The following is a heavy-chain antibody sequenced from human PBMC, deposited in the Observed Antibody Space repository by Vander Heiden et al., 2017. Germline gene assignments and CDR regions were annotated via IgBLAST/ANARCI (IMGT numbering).Heavy chain of an antibody. CDR1: GWSLRSYY. J-gene: IGHJ4*01. D-gene: IGHD3-10*01. CDR2: INHSVST. Sequence: QVQLQHWRAGRLKRSETLSLTRAAYGWSLRSYYWRGSRHLPGKGLEWIGEINHSVSTNSNPHLKPRVTISVDKSKNQISLKLSSVTAADTAVYYCARGRAPDYYGSGSWALYYCDYWGHGTLVTVSS. CDR3: ARGRAPDYYGSGSWALYYCDY. V-gene: IGHV4-34*01.